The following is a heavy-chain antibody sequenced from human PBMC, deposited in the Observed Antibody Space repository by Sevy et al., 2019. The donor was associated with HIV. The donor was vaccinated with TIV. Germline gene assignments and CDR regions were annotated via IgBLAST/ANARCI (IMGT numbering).Heavy chain of an antibody. J-gene: IGHJ6*02. CDR1: GYSFTSYW. Sequence: GESLKISCKGSGYSFTSYWIGWVRQKPGKGLEWMGIIYPGDSDTRYSPSFQGQVTISADKSISTAYLQWSSLKASDTAMYYCARHPHDILTGYYGMDVWGQGTTVTVSS. CDR2: IYPGDSDT. D-gene: IGHD3-9*01. V-gene: IGHV5-51*01. CDR3: ARHPHDILTGYYGMDV.